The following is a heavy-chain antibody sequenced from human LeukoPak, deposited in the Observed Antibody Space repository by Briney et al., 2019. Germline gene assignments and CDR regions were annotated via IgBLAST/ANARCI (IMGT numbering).Heavy chain of an antibody. Sequence: PSETLSLTCTGSGGSISSYYWSWIRQPPGKGLEWIGYIYYSGSTNYNPSLKSRVTISVDTSKNQFSLKLSSVTAADTAVYYCARHDSSGWYLFDYWGQGTLVTVSS. V-gene: IGHV4-59*01. J-gene: IGHJ4*02. CDR3: ARHDSSGWYLFDY. CDR2: IYYSGST. D-gene: IGHD6-19*01. CDR1: GGSISSYY.